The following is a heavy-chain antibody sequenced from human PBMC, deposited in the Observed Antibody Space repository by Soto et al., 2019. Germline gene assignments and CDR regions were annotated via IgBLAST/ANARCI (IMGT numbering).Heavy chain of an antibody. CDR3: AREGDVPYYYYGMDV. J-gene: IGHJ6*02. D-gene: IGHD2-21*02. Sequence: QVQLVQSGGEVRKPGASVTVSCKASGYTFSRYGMSWVRQAPGQGLEWMGWISTYNGKTNYAQKFQERVTMATDTSTSPVYLEMRSLTFDDTAVYYCAREGDVPYYYYGMDVWGQGTTVSVSS. CDR2: ISTYNGKT. CDR1: GYTFSRYG. V-gene: IGHV1-18*01.